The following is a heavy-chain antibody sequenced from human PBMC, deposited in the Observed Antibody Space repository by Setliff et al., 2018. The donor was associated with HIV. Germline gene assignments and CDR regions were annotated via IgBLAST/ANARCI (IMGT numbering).Heavy chain of an antibody. Sequence: SETLSLTCTVSGGSISSSSNYWGWIRQPPGKGLEWIGNIYYSGITYYNPSLKSRVTISVDMSKNQFSLQLNTVTPEDTAIYYCARGLIPFYFDYWGQGTLVTVSS. V-gene: IGHV4-39*01. CDR1: GGSISSSSNY. J-gene: IGHJ4*02. CDR3: ARGLIPFYFDY. CDR2: IYYSGIT.